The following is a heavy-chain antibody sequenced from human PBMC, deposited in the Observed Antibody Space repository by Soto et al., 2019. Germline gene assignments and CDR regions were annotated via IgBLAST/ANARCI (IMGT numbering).Heavy chain of an antibody. CDR3: ARQYYDFWSGYYTGYYYYYGMDV. V-gene: IGHV3-30*03. CDR1: GFTFSSYG. CDR2: ISYDGSNK. J-gene: IGHJ6*02. D-gene: IGHD3-3*01. Sequence: GGSLRLSCAASGFTFSSYGMHWVRQAPGKGLEWVAVISYDGSNKYYADSVKGRFTISRDNSKNTLYLQMNSLRAEDTAVYYCARQYYDFWSGYYTGYYYYYGMDVWGQGTKVTVSS.